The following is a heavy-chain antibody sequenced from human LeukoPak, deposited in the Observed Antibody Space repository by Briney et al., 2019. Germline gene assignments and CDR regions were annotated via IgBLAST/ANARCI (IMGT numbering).Heavy chain of an antibody. J-gene: IGHJ4*02. CDR2: ISYDGSNK. D-gene: IGHD3-9*01. CDR1: GFTFSSYA. Sequence: GGSLRLSCAASGFTFSSYAMHWVRQAPGKGLEWVAVISYDGSNKYYADSVKGRFTISRDNSKNTLYLQMNSLRAEDTAVYYCARLYYDILTVDYWGQGTLVTVSS. CDR3: ARLYYDILTVDY. V-gene: IGHV3-30-3*01.